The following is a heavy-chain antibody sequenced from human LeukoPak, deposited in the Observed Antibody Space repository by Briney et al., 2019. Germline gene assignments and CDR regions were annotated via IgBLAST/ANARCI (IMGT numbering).Heavy chain of an antibody. Sequence: GSSVKVSCKASGGTFNAVSWVRQAPGQGLEWMGGIVPHFGTRNYAQKFQGRLTITTDESTHTAYMELSSLRSEDTAIYFCARDRGGGTYDGSGTYPHNWFDPWGQGTLVTVSS. CDR3: ARDRGGGTYDGSGTYPHNWFDP. CDR2: IVPHFGTR. J-gene: IGHJ5*02. V-gene: IGHV1-69*05. D-gene: IGHD3-10*01. CDR1: GGTFNA.